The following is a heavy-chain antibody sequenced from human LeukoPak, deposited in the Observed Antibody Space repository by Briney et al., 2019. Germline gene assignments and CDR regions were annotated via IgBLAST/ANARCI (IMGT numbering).Heavy chain of an antibody. D-gene: IGHD1-26*01. Sequence: SETLSLTCIVSGGSISSKTYYWGWLRQSPGTGLEWIGYIYYSGSTNYNPSLKSRVTISVDTSKNQFSLKLSSVTAADTAVYYCARSELDSGSYYVAYWGQGTLVTVSS. J-gene: IGHJ4*02. CDR3: ARSELDSGSYYVAY. CDR2: IYYSGST. CDR1: GGSISSKTYY. V-gene: IGHV4-61*05.